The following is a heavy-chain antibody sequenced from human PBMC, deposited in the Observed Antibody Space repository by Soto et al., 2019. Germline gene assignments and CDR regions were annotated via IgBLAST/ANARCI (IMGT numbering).Heavy chain of an antibody. CDR1: GFTFSTYA. V-gene: IGHV3-23*01. D-gene: IGHD3-16*02. Sequence: GVSLRLSFAASGFTFSTYAMSWVRQPPGKGLEWVSGVSGSGTGSYYADSVKGRFTISRDNSKNTLYLQMTNLRAEDTAVYYCAKLGIGDYIWGSYRYASDFDYWGQGT. J-gene: IGHJ4*02. CDR3: AKLGIGDYIWGSYRYASDFDY. CDR2: VSGSGTGS.